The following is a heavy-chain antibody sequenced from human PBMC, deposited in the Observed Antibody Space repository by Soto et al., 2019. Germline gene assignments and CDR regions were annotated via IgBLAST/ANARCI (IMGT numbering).Heavy chain of an antibody. CDR2: IYYSGST. D-gene: IGHD3-16*02. CDR3: ARSGYDYVCGSYRYGPYSFDI. V-gene: IGHV4-30-4*01. J-gene: IGHJ3*02. CDR1: GGSISSGDYY. Sequence: SETLSLTCTVSGGSISSGDYYWSWIRQPPGKGLEWIGYIYYSGSTYYNPSLKSRVTISVDTSKNQFSLKLSSVTAADTAVYYCARSGYDYVCGSYRYGPYSFDIWGQGTMVTVS.